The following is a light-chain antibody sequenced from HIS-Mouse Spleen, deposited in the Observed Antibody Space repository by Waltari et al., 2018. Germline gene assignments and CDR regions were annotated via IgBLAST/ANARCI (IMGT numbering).Light chain of an antibody. V-gene: IGLV3-10*01. J-gene: IGLJ2*01. CDR2: EDS. CDR1: ALPQKY. Sequence: SHELTQPPSVSVSPGQTARITCSGDALPQKYAYWYQQKSGQAPVLVIYEDSKRPSGIPERFSGSSSGTMATLTISGAQVEDEADYYCYSTDSSGNHRVFGGGTKLTVL. CDR3: YSTDSSGNHRV.